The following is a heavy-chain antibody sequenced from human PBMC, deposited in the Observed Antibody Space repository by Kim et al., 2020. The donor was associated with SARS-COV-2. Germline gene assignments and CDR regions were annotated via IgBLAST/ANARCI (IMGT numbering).Heavy chain of an antibody. Sequence: SETLSLTCVFYGGSFSASSWNWIRQPPGEGLEWIGEINHSGTSNYNPSLKSRVSISLDTSKNQFSLRLTSVTAADTAVYYCARAYYDFWSAFYGWYFDLWGRGTLVTVSS. D-gene: IGHD3-3*01. CDR3: ARAYYDFWSAFYGWYFDL. J-gene: IGHJ2*01. CDR1: GGSFSASS. V-gene: IGHV4-34*01. CDR2: INHSGTS.